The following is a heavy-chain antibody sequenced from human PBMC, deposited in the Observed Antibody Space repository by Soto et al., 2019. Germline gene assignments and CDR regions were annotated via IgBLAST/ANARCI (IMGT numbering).Heavy chain of an antibody. J-gene: IGHJ4*02. CDR1: GGSISSYY. V-gene: IGHV4-59*01. CDR3: ARHSSGWYRWFDY. D-gene: IGHD6-19*01. Sequence: SETLSLTCTVSGGSISSYYWSWIRQPPGKGLEWIGYIYYSGSTNYNPSLKSRVTISVDTSKNQFSLKLSSVTAADTAVYYCARHSSGWYRWFDYWGQGTLVTVSS. CDR2: IYYSGST.